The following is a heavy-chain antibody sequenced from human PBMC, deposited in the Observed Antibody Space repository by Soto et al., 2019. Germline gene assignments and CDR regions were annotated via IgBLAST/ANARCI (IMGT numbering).Heavy chain of an antibody. CDR2: IYHSGDT. J-gene: IGHJ4*02. D-gene: IGHD3-22*01. CDR3: ARARYDTSGYTHFDY. CDR1: GGSISSNNR. V-gene: IGHV4-4*02. Sequence: QVQLQESGPGLVKPSGTLSLTCAVSGGSISSNNRWTWVRQPPGKGLEWIGEIYHSGDTNYNPSHKRRGLLSVDKPKNQFPLNLSSVTAADTAVYYCARARYDTSGYTHFDYWGQGTLVTVSS.